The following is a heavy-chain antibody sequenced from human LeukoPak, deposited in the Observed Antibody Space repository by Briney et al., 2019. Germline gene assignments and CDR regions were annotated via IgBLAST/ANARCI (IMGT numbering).Heavy chain of an antibody. D-gene: IGHD6-13*01. CDR3: ARHWQQLALDY. CDR2: IYYSGST. Sequence: SETLSLTCTVSGGSISSSSYYWGWIRQPPGKGLEWIVSIYYSGSTYYNPSLTSPVTISVDTSKNQFSLKLSSVTAADTAVYYCARHWQQLALDYWGQGTLVTVSS. CDR1: GGSISSSSYY. J-gene: IGHJ4*02. V-gene: IGHV4-39*01.